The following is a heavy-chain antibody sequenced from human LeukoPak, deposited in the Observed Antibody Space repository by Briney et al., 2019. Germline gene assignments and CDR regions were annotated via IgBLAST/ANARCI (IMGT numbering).Heavy chain of an antibody. V-gene: IGHV1-2*06. CDR3: ARDVSGISSATDTFDM. CDR2: INPNSGDT. Sequence: ASVKVSCKXSGYTFTAYYVHWVRQAPGQGLEWVGRINPNSGDTNYAQKFQGRVTMTRDTSISTVYMELTGLRSDDTAVYYRARDVSGISSATDTFDMWGQGTVVTVSS. D-gene: IGHD1-14*01. CDR1: GYTFTAYY. J-gene: IGHJ3*02.